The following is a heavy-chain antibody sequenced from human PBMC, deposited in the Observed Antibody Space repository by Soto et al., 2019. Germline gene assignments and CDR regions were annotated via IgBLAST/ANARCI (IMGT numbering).Heavy chain of an antibody. CDR2: IYYSGST. D-gene: IGHD3-9*01. CDR1: GGSISSGGDY. J-gene: IGHJ6*02. V-gene: IGHV4-31*03. Sequence: SETLSLTCTVSGGSISSGGDYWSWIRQHPGKGLEWIGYIYYSGSTYYNPSLKSRVTISVDTSKNQFSLKLSSVTAADTAVYYCARDGGYDILTGYYYGMDVWGQGTTVTVSS. CDR3: ARDGGYDILTGYYYGMDV.